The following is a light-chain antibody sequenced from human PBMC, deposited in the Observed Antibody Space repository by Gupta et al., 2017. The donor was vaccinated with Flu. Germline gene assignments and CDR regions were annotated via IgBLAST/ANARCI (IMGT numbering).Light chain of an antibody. V-gene: IGKV3-15*01. CDR1: QSVSSN. J-gene: IGKJ1*01. CDR3: LEYDNWPLWT. CDR2: GAS. Sequence: EILMTQAPPTLSVSPGGRATLSCRASQSVSSNLAWYQQKPGQSPRLLIYGASTRATGIPVRFSGSGSVTEFTLAISSLQSEDFAVYYCLEYDNWPLWTFGPGTKVEIK.